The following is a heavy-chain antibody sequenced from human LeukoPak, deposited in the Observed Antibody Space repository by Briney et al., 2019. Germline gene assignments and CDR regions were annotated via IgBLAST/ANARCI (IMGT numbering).Heavy chain of an antibody. Sequence: ASVRVSCKASGYTFTNYDINWVRQATGQGLEWMGWMNPNSGNTGYAQKFQGRVTMTRDTSISTAYMELSSLRSDDTAVYYCARLQRLLYSGSYYSDSWGQGTLVTVSS. CDR3: ARLQRLLYSGSYYSDS. J-gene: IGHJ4*02. CDR1: GYTFTNYD. D-gene: IGHD1-26*01. V-gene: IGHV1-8*01. CDR2: MNPNSGNT.